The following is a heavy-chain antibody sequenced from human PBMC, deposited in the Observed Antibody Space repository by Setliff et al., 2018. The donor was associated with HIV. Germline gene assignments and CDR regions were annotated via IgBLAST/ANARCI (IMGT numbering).Heavy chain of an antibody. CDR1: DYTLTSYG. Sequence: ASVKVSCKASDYTLTSYGFTWVRKAPGQGLEWMGWISGYRDTNYAQKFQGRVTMTVDTSTSTAYMELRSLRSDDTAVYYCARNWHSTSPYYFDYWGQGTPVTVSS. CDR3: ARNWHSTSPYYFDY. CDR2: ISGYRDT. J-gene: IGHJ4*02. V-gene: IGHV1-18*01. D-gene: IGHD6-13*01.